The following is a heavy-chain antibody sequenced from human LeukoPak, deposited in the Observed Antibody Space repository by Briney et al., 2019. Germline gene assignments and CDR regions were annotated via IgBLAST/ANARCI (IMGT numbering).Heavy chain of an antibody. CDR3: ARRNRPHRMDV. J-gene: IGHJ6*04. D-gene: IGHD2/OR15-2a*01. CDR2: IYYSGST. V-gene: IGHV4-39*01. CDR1: GGSISSSSYY. Sequence: SETLSLTCTVSGGSISSSSYYWGWIRQPPGKGLEWIGSIYYSGSTYYNPSLKSRVTISVDTSKNQFSLKLSSVTAADMAVYYCARRNRPHRMDVWGKGTTVTVSS.